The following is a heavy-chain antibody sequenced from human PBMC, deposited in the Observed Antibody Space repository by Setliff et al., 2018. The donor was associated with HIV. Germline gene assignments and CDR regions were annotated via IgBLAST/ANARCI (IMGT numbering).Heavy chain of an antibody. CDR3: ATTEGGYTINSDSSGSRYFDH. J-gene: IGHJ4*02. V-gene: IGHV1-2*02. D-gene: IGHD3-22*01. CDR1: GYTFSGYY. CDR2: INPNSGAT. Sequence: ASVKVSCKASGYTFSGYYLHWVRRAPGQGLEWMGWINPNSGATNYAQSFQGRVTMTRDTSISTAYMELSGLKSDDTAIYYCATTEGGYTINSDSSGSRYFDHWGQGTLVTVSS.